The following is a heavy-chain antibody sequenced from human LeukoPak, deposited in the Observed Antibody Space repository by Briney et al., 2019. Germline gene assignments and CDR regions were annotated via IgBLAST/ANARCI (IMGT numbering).Heavy chain of an antibody. J-gene: IGHJ4*02. D-gene: IGHD5-18*01. CDR3: AKDLTYSYGEIH. CDR1: GFTFSSYA. CDR2: ISYDGSNK. V-gene: IGHV3-30*04. Sequence: GGSLRLSCAASGFTFSSYAMHWVRQAPGKGLEWVAVISYDGSNKYYADSVKGRFTISRDNSKNTLYLQMNSLRAEDTAVYYCAKDLTYSYGEIHWGQGTLVTVSS.